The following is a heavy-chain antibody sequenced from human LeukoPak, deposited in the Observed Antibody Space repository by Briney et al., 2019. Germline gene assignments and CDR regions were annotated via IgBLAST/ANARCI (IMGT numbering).Heavy chain of an antibody. Sequence: KPSETLSLTCTVSGGSIGIYYCSWIRQAPGKGLEWIGFMYYGGKSNANSSLKSRVTISVDTSTNQLSLRLDSVIASDTDVYYCATWTSGDAFDVWGPGAMVTVSS. J-gene: IGHJ3*01. D-gene: IGHD1-1*01. CDR3: ATWTSGDAFDV. CDR1: GGSIGIYY. CDR2: MYYGGKS. V-gene: IGHV4-59*08.